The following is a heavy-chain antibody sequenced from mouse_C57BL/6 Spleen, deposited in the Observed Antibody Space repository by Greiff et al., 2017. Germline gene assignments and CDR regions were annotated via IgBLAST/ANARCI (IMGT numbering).Heavy chain of an antibody. V-gene: IGHV1-62-2*01. CDR3: ARHEDDGYYPYYFDY. Sequence: VKLVESGAELVKPGASVKLSCKASGYTFTEYTIHWVKQRSGQGLEWIGWFYPGSGSIKYNEKFKDKATLTADKSSSTVYMELSRLTSEDSAVYFCARHEDDGYYPYYFDYWGQGTTLTVSS. CDR2: FYPGSGSI. CDR1: GYTFTEYT. D-gene: IGHD2-3*01. J-gene: IGHJ2*01.